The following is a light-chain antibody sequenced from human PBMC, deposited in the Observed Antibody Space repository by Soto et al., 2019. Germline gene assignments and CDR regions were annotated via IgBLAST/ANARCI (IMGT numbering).Light chain of an antibody. J-gene: IGKJ1*01. CDR2: DAS. V-gene: IGKV3-20*01. Sequence: EIEMTQSPATLSVSPGERATLSCRASQSVSSYLAWYQQKPGQAPRLLIYDASNRATGIPARFSGSGSGTDFTLTISRLEPEDFAVYYCQQYGSSPGTFGQGTKVDI. CDR3: QQYGSSPGT. CDR1: QSVSSY.